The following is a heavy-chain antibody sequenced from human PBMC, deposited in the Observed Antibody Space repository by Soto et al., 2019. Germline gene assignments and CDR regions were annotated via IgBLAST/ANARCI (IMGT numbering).Heavy chain of an antibody. J-gene: IGHJ4*02. CDR3: ARGRDVLRFLEWFRSDNFDY. V-gene: IGHV3-30-3*01. CDR2: ISYDGSNK. Sequence: GGSLRLSCAASGFTFSSYAMHWVRQAAGKGLEWVAVISYDGSNKYYADSVKCRFTISRDNSKNTLYLQMNSLRAEDTAVYYCARGRDVLRFLEWFRSDNFDYWGQGT. D-gene: IGHD3-3*01. CDR1: GFTFSSYA.